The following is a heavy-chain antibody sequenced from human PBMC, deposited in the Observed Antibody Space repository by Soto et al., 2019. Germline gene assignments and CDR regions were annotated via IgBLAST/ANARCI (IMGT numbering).Heavy chain of an antibody. CDR1: GFAFSAYA. J-gene: IGHJ4*02. V-gene: IGHV3-23*01. Sequence: GGSLRLSCAASGFAFSAYAMTWVRQAPGKGLEWVSDISDSDGGTHYADSVKGRFTISRDNAKNTLYLQMDRLRVGDAAVYYCAKGRKLFDFWGQGTLVTVSS. CDR3: AKGRKLFDF. CDR2: ISDSDGGT.